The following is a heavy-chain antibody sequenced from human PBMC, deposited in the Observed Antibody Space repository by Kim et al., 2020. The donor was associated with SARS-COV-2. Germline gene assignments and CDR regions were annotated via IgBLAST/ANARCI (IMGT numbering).Heavy chain of an antibody. V-gene: IGHV1-2*06. Sequence: ASVKVSCKASGYTFTGYYMHWVRQAPGQGLEWMGRINPNSGGTNYAQKFQGRVTMTRDTSISTAYMELSRLRSDDTAVYYCARDPPPPGDYGDYQIYYYYYGMDVWGQGTTVTVSS. CDR3: ARDPPPPGDYGDYQIYYYYYGMDV. CDR1: GYTFTGYY. D-gene: IGHD4-17*01. CDR2: INPNSGGT. J-gene: IGHJ6*02.